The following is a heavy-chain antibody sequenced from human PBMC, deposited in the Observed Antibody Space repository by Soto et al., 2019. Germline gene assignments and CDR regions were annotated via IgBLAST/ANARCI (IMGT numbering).Heavy chain of an antibody. V-gene: IGHV4-30-4*01. Sequence: SETLSLTCTVSGGSISSGDYYWSWIRQPPGKGLEWIGYIYYSGSTYYNPSLKSRVTISVDTSKNQFSLKLSSVTAADTAVYYCARDASLLYDSWSGYYQNWFDPWGQGTLVTVSS. CDR2: IYYSGST. CDR1: GGSISSGDYY. CDR3: ARDASLLYDSWSGYYQNWFDP. D-gene: IGHD3-3*01. J-gene: IGHJ5*02.